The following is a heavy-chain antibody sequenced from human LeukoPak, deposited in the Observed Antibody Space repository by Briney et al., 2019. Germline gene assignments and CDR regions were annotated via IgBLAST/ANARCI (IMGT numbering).Heavy chain of an antibody. CDR1: GFTLSSNY. CDR2: IYSGGST. Sequence: GGSLRLSCAASGFTLSSNYMSWVRQAPGKGLEWVSVIYSGGSTYYADSVKGRFTISRDNSKNTLYLQTNSLRVEDTAVYYCARAATAVGYFDYWGQGTLVTVSS. J-gene: IGHJ4*02. D-gene: IGHD4-23*01. CDR3: ARAATAVGYFDY. V-gene: IGHV3-53*01.